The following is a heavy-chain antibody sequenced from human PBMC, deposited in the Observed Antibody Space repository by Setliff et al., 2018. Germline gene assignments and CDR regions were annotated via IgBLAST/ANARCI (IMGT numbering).Heavy chain of an antibody. V-gene: IGHV3-11*05. CDR2: IVGNGVYT. D-gene: IGHD6-13*01. Sequence: GGSLRLSCAASGFTFSDYAMSWIRQAPGKGLEWISSIVGNGVYTNYADSVKGRSTISRDNAKKSLSLQMNSLRAEDTAVYYCARDSYSSSWPDYWGQGTRVTVSS. CDR1: GFTFSDYA. CDR3: ARDSYSSSWPDY. J-gene: IGHJ4*02.